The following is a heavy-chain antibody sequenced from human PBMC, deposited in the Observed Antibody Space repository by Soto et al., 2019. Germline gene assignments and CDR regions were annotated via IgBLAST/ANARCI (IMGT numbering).Heavy chain of an antibody. CDR2: IYHYXSDT. Sequence: PGESLKISCKGSGYTFTDYWIGWVRQLPGKRMESMGIIYHYXSDTRYSRSFLGHVTITVDKSTRTPYLKWNTLKASDTAMYYCARHISNCRYYYYAMDVWGQGTTVTVSS. CDR3: ARHISNCRYYYYAMDV. CDR1: GYTFTDYW. D-gene: IGHD4-4*01. J-gene: IGHJ6*02. V-gene: IGHV5-51*01.